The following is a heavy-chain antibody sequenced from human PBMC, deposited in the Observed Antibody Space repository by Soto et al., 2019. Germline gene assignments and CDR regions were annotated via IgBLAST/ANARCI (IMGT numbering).Heavy chain of an antibody. D-gene: IGHD6-25*01. V-gene: IGHV1-2*02. CDR3: ARDSAIPGQFWYIDI. J-gene: IGHJ2*01. Sequence: QVQLVQSGAEVKKPGASVKVSCKTYGYRFSDYFLHWVRQAPGQGPEWMGFVNPKRGGTEYAQKFQGRVTMTRDTSIRTVYMELNILTSDDTAVYYCARDSAIPGQFWYIDIWGRGTLVTVSS. CDR2: VNPKRGGT. CDR1: GYRFSDYF.